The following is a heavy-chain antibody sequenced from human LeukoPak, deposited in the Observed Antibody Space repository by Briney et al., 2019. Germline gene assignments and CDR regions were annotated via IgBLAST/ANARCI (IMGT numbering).Heavy chain of an antibody. CDR2: ISYDGSNK. J-gene: IGHJ6*02. CDR1: GFTFSVYG. CDR3: AKEEKWLADSYGLDV. D-gene: IGHD6-19*01. V-gene: IGHV3-30*18. Sequence: GGSLRLSCAPSGFTFSVYGMHWVRQAPGKGLEWVAVISYDGSNKDYGDSVKGRFTISRENSKNTLDLQMNNLRTEDTAVYYCAKEEKWLADSYGLDVWGQGTTVTVSS.